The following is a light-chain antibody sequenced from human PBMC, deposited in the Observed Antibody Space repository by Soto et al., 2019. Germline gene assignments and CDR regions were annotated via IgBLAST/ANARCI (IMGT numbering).Light chain of an antibody. CDR2: GDN. CDR3: AAWDDSLNGAV. V-gene: IGLV1-44*01. J-gene: IGLJ7*01. Sequence: QPVLTQPPSASGTPGQRVTISCSGSSSNIGSNIVNWYQQLPGTAPKLLIYGDNQRPSGVPDRFSGSKSGTSASLAIRGLQAGDEADYYCAAWDDSLNGAVFGGGTQLTVL. CDR1: SSNIGSNI.